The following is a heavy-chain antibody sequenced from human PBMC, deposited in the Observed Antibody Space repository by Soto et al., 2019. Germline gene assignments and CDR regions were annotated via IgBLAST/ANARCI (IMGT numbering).Heavy chain of an antibody. V-gene: IGHV3-23*01. D-gene: IGHD5-18*01. CDR1: GFTFSSYA. J-gene: IGHJ4*02. CDR3: AKVSLGYSYGYSDY. CDR2: IIGSGGST. Sequence: EVQLLESGGGLVQPGGSLRLSCAASGFTFSSYAMSWVRQAPGKGLEWVSAIIGSGGSTYYADSVKGRFTISRDNSKNTLYLQMNSLRAEDTAVYYCAKVSLGYSYGYSDYWGQGTLVTVSS.